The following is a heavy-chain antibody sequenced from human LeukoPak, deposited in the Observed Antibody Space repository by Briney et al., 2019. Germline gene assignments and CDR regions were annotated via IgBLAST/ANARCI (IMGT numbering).Heavy chain of an antibody. J-gene: IGHJ4*02. CDR3: AKSSDYDSSGYYREYYFDY. Sequence: GGSLRLSCAASGFTFSSYAMSWVRQAPGKGLEWVSAISGSGGSTYYADSVKGRFTISRDNSKNTLYLQMNSLRAEDTAVYYCAKSSDYDSSGYYREYYFDYWGQGTLVTVSS. D-gene: IGHD3-22*01. CDR1: GFTFSSYA. CDR2: ISGSGGST. V-gene: IGHV3-23*01.